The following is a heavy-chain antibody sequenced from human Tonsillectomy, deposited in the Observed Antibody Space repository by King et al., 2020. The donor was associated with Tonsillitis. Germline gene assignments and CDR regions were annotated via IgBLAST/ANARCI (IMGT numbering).Heavy chain of an antibody. CDR1: GYTFTSYG. Sequence: QLVQSGAEVKKTGASVKVSCKASGYTFTSYGITWVRQAPGQGLEWMGWISGYNGNTNYAQNLQGRVTMTTDTSTSTAYMELRSLRSDDTAVYYCARVAYYEFWSVNYYYYMDVWGKGTTVTVSS. CDR3: ARVAYYEFWSVNYYYYMDV. D-gene: IGHD3-3*01. CDR2: ISGYNGNT. J-gene: IGHJ6*03. V-gene: IGHV1-18*01.